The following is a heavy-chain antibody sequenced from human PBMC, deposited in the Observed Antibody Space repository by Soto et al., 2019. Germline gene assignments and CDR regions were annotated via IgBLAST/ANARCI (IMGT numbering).Heavy chain of an antibody. CDR2: INAGNGNT. J-gene: IGHJ4*02. Sequence: QVQLVQSGAEVKKPGASVKVSCKASGYTFTSYAMHWVRQAPGQRLEWMGWINAGNGNTKYSQNFQGRVTITRDTPASTAYRELSGLRSKDRAVYYCPRPIRLPGDYGGQEPLATFPP. CDR1: GYTFTSYA. CDR3: PRPIRLPGDY. V-gene: IGHV1-3*01.